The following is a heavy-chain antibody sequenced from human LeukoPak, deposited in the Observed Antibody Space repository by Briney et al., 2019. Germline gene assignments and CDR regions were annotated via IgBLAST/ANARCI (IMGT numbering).Heavy chain of an antibody. CDR2: ILPILGVA. CDR3: TREGEATAGMDV. D-gene: IGHD3-16*01. V-gene: IGHV1-69*04. Sequence: SVKVSCKTSGRTFTIYSINWVRQAPGQGRKWLGRILPILGVANYAPKFKGRMTITADPSTITAYMEWSNLTAEDPGVHSCTREGEATAGMDVWGPGTTVSVS. CDR1: GRTFTIYS. J-gene: IGHJ6*02.